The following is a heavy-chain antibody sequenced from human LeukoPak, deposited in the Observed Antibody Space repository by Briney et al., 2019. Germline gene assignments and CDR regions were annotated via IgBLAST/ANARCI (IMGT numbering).Heavy chain of an antibody. CDR3: ARDRGADTASTD. Sequence: SETLSLTCTASGYSISSGYFWCWIRQPPGKGLEWIVTMYHSGGTYYNPSLKSRVTISVDTSKNQFSLRLSSVTAADTAMYYCARDRGADTASTDWGQGTLVTVSS. CDR2: MYHSGGT. D-gene: IGHD5-18*01. J-gene: IGHJ4*02. V-gene: IGHV4-38-2*02. CDR1: GYSISSGYF.